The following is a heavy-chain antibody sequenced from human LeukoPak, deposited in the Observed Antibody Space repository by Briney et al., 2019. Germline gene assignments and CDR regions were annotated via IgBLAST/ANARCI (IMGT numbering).Heavy chain of an antibody. CDR1: GFTFSSYS. CDR2: ISSSSSYI. D-gene: IGHD3-10*01. J-gene: IGHJ6*03. V-gene: IGHV3-21*01. Sequence: PGGSLRLSCAASGFTFSSYSMNWVRQAPGKGLEWVSSISSSSSYIYYADSVKGRFTISRDNAKNSLYLQMNSLRAEDTAVYYCARAGLWFGEERALYYYYYMDVWGKGTTVTVSS. CDR3: ARAGLWFGEERALYYYYYMDV.